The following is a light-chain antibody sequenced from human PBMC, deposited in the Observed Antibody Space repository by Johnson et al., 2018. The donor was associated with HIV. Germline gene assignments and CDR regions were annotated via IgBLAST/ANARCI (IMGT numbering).Light chain of an antibody. Sequence: QPVLTQPPSVSAAPGQRVTISCSGSSFNIGINFVSWYQHLPGTAPKLLIYENNKRPSGIPDRFSGSKSGTSATLGITGLQTGDEADYYCGAWDSSLSAHFVFGTGTNITVL. CDR1: SFNIGINF. CDR2: ENN. J-gene: IGLJ1*01. CDR3: GAWDSSLSAHFV. V-gene: IGLV1-51*02.